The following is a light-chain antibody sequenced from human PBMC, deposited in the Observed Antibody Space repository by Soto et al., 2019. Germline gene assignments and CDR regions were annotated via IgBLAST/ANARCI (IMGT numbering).Light chain of an antibody. V-gene: IGLV4-69*01. CDR1: SGHSSYA. Sequence: QSVLTQSPSASASLGASVNLTCTLSSGHSSYAIAWHQQQPEKGPRYLMKLNSDGSHIEGDGIPDRFSGSSSGAERYLTISSLQSEDEADYYCQTWGTGIVVFGGGTKLTVL. CDR3: QTWGTGIVV. CDR2: LNSDGSH. J-gene: IGLJ2*01.